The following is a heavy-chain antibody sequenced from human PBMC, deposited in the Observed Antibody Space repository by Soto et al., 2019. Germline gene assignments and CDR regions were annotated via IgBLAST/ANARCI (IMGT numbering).Heavy chain of an antibody. CDR2: IWYDGSNK. V-gene: IGHV3-33*01. CDR3: ARVWYSSGWYAGMDV. Sequence: XRCLRLTCAASGFTFSSYSMHWVRQAPGKGLEWVAVIWYDGSNKYYADSVKGRFTISRDNSKNTLYLQMNSLRAEDTAVYYCARVWYSSGWYAGMDVWGQGTTVTVSS. J-gene: IGHJ6*02. D-gene: IGHD6-19*01. CDR1: GFTFSSYS.